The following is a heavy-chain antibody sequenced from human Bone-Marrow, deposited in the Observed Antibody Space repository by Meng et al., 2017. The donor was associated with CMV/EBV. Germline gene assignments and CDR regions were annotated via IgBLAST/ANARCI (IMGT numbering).Heavy chain of an antibody. D-gene: IGHD1-26*01. CDR1: GYTFTSYD. V-gene: IGHV1-8*01. Sequence: ASVKASCKASGYTFTSYDINGVRQATGQGLEWMGWMNPNSGNTGYAQKFQGRVTMTRNTSISTAYMELSRLRSDDTAVYYCARGGRHDAFDIWGQGTMVTVSS. J-gene: IGHJ3*02. CDR2: MNPNSGNT. CDR3: ARGGRHDAFDI.